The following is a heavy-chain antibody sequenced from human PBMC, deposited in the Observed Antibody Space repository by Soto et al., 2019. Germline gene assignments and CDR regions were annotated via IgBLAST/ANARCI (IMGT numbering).Heavy chain of an antibody. CDR1: GGSISSYY. Sequence: PSETLSLTCTVSGGSISSYYWRCIRQPRGKGLEWIGYIYYSGSTNYNPSLKSRVTISVDTSKNQFSLKLSSVTAADTAVYYCARVYCSGGSCYSHFDYWGQGTLVTVSS. V-gene: IGHV4-59*01. J-gene: IGHJ4*02. D-gene: IGHD2-15*01. CDR2: IYYSGST. CDR3: ARVYCSGGSCYSHFDY.